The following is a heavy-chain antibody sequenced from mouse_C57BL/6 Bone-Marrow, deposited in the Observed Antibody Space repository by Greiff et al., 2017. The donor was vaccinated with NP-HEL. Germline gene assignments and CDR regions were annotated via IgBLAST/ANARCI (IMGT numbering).Heavy chain of an antibody. D-gene: IGHD1-1*01. V-gene: IGHV1-26*01. CDR2: INPNNGGT. J-gene: IGHJ1*03. CDR1: GYTFTDYY. CDR3: ARHYGSSHWYFDV. Sequence: EVQLQQSGPELVKPGASVKISCKASGYTFTDYYMNWVKQSHGKSLEWIGDINPNNGGTSYNQKFKGKATLTVDKSSSTAYMELRSLTSEDSAVDYCARHYGSSHWYFDVWGTGTTVTVSS.